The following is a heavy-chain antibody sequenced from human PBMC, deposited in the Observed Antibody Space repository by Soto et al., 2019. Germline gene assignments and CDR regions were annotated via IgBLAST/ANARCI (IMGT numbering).Heavy chain of an antibody. CDR2: IKQDGSEK. D-gene: IGHD3-3*01. V-gene: IGHV3-7*01. Sequence: EVQLVESGGGLVQPGGSLRLSCAASGFTFSSYWMSRVRQAPGKGLEWVANIKQDGSEKYYVDSVKGRFTISRDNAKNSLYLHMNSLRAEDTAEYYCARDSGPVTIFGVVSNWHFDLWGRGTLVTVSS. J-gene: IGHJ2*01. CDR1: GFTFSSYW. CDR3: ARDSGPVTIFGVVSNWHFDL.